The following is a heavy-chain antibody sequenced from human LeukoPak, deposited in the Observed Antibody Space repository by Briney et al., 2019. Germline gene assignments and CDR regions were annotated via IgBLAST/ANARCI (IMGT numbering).Heavy chain of an antibody. Sequence: ASVKVSCKASGYTFTSYYMHWVRQAPGQGLEWMGIINPSGGSTSYAQKFQGRVTMTRDTSISTAYMELSSLRSDDTAVYYCARDPIEAAVDFDYWGQGTLVTVSS. CDR1: GYTFTSYY. V-gene: IGHV1-46*01. CDR3: ARDPIEAAVDFDY. D-gene: IGHD6-13*01. CDR2: INPSGGST. J-gene: IGHJ4*02.